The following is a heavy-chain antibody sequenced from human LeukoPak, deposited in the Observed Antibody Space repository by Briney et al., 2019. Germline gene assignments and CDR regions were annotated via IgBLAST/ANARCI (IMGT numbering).Heavy chain of an antibody. CDR1: GGSISSYY. CDR2: IYYSGST. Sequence: PSETLSLTCTVSGGSISSYYWSWIRQPPGKGLEWIGYIYYSGSTNYNPSLKSRVTISVDTSKNQFSLKLSSVTAADTAVYYCARIAVAVTGHMDVWGKGTTVTISS. D-gene: IGHD6-19*01. V-gene: IGHV4-59*01. CDR3: ARIAVAVTGHMDV. J-gene: IGHJ6*03.